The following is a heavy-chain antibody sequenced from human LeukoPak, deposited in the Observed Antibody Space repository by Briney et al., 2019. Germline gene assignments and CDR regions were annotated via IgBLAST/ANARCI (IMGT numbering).Heavy chain of an antibody. D-gene: IGHD3-10*01. V-gene: IGHV4-59*01. CDR2: IYYSGST. CDR3: ARDRVRAPPPHYYYYGMDV. CDR1: GGSISSYY. Sequence: SETLSLTCTVSGGSISSYYWSWIRQPPGKGLEWIGYIYYSGSTNYNPSLKSRVTISVDTSKNQFSLKLSSVTAADTAVYYCARDRVRAPPPHYYYYGMDVWGQGTTVTVSS. J-gene: IGHJ6*02.